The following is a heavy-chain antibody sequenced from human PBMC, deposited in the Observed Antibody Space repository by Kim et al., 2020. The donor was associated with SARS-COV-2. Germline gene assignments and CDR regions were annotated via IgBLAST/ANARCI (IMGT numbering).Heavy chain of an antibody. CDR3: ARGLVGAIVGRVLDY. V-gene: IGHV4-34*01. D-gene: IGHD1-26*01. CDR1: GGSFSGYY. Sequence: SETLSLTCAVYGGSFSGYYWSWIRQPPGKGLEWIGEINHSGSTNYNPSLKSRVTISVDTSKNQFSLKLSSVTASDTAVYYCARGLVGAIVGRVLDYWGQGTLVTVSS. CDR2: INHSGST. J-gene: IGHJ4*02.